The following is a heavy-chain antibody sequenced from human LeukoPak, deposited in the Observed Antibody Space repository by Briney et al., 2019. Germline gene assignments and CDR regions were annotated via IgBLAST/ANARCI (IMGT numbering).Heavy chain of an antibody. CDR3: ARLFVSSSGWFQLDY. CDR2: INPNSGGT. CDR1: GYTFTGYY. V-gene: IGHV1-2*02. Sequence: ASVKVSCKASGYTFTGYYMHWVRQAPGQGLEGMGWINPNSGGTNYAQKFQGRVTMTRDTSISTAYMELSRLRSDDTAVYYCARLFVSSSGWFQLDYWGQGTLVTVSS. J-gene: IGHJ4*02. D-gene: IGHD6-19*01.